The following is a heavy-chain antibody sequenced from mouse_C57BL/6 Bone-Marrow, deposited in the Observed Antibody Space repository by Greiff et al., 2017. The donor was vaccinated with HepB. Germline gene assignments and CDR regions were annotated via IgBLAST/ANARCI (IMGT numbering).Heavy chain of an antibody. J-gene: IGHJ4*01. D-gene: IGHD1-1*01. CDR1: GFSLTSYG. CDR3: AKPSYYYVSSYDHAMDY. CDR2: IWRGGST. V-gene: IGHV2-5*01. Sequence: QVQLQQSGPGLVQPSQSLSITCTVSGFSLTSYGVHWVRQSPGKGLAWLGVIWRGGSTDYNAAFMSRLSITKDNSKSQVFFKMNSLQADDTAIYYCAKPSYYYVSSYDHAMDYWGQGTSVTVSS.